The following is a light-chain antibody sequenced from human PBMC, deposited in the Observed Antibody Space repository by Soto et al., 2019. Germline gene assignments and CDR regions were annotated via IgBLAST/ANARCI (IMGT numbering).Light chain of an antibody. J-gene: IGKJ1*01. Sequence: IVLTHCRGTLCLSPVERATLSFRASQSVSNNYLAWYQQKPGQAPRLLIYGASNRATGIPDRFSGSGSGTDFTLTISRLEPEDFAVYYCQQYGSSGTFGQGTKVDIK. CDR2: GAS. V-gene: IGKV3-20*01. CDR1: QSVSNNY. CDR3: QQYGSSGT.